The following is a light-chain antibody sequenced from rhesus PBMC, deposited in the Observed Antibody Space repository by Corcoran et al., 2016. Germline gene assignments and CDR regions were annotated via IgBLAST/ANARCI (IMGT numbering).Light chain of an antibody. CDR2: AAT. Sequence: DIQMTQSPSSLSASVGDTVTITCRASQGISSYLNWFQQKPGKAPKLLIYAATTLQSGVPSRFSGRGAGTDFTLTISSLQPEDFATYYCPQYKSYPLTFGGGTKVEIK. J-gene: IGKJ4*01. V-gene: IGKV1-28*02. CDR1: QGISSY. CDR3: PQYKSYPLT.